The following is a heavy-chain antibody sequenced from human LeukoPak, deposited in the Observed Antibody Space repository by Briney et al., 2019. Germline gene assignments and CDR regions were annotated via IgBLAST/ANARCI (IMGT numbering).Heavy chain of an antibody. CDR1: GGTFSSYA. V-gene: IGHV1-69*04. Sequence: ASVKVSCKASGGTFSSYAISWVRQAPGQGLEWMGRIIPILGIANYAQKFQGRVTITADKSTSTAYMELSSLRSEDTAVYYCARGLQDSYVRTAAFDYWGQGTLVTVSS. J-gene: IGHJ4*02. CDR3: ARGLQDSYVRTAAFDY. D-gene: IGHD5-18*01. CDR2: IIPILGIA.